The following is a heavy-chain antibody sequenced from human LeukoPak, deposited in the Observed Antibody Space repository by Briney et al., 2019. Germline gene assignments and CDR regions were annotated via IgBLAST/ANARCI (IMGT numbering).Heavy chain of an antibody. D-gene: IGHD6-13*01. CDR1: GFTFTDYW. CDR3: ARDGTAAGLYFDL. V-gene: IGHV3-7*01. CDR2: IRQDGGEK. J-gene: IGHJ4*01. Sequence: GSLRLSCAVSGFTFTDYWMNWVRQAPGKGLEWVASIRQDGGEKSYVDSVKGRFTISRDNTKSSLYLQINSLRAEDTAVYYCARDGTAAGLYFDLWGQGTLVTVSS.